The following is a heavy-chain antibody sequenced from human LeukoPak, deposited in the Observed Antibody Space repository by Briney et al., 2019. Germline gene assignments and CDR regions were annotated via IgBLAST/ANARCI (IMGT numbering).Heavy chain of an antibody. V-gene: IGHV3-21*01. CDR1: GFTFSRYS. D-gene: IGHD2-21*02. CDR3: ASRNQYCGGDCFWAFDI. J-gene: IGHJ3*02. Sequence: PGGSLRLSCGASGFTFSRYSMNWVRQAPGKGLDWVSSISSSGSYIYYADSVKGRFTISRDNAKNSLYLQMNSLRAEDTAVYYCASRNQYCGGDCFWAFDIWGQGTMVTVSS. CDR2: ISSSGSYI.